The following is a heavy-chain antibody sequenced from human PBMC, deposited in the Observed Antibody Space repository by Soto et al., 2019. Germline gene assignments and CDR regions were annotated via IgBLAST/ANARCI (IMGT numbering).Heavy chain of an antibody. D-gene: IGHD4-4*01. Sequence: GGSLRLSCAASGFTFSDYYMSWIRQAPGKGLEWVSYISSSGSTIYYADSVKGRFTISRDNAKNSLYLQMNSLRAEDTAVYYCARVSTVISLSYMDVWGKGTTVTVSS. CDR2: ISSSGSTI. V-gene: IGHV3-11*01. CDR1: GFTFSDYY. J-gene: IGHJ6*03. CDR3: ARVSTVISLSYMDV.